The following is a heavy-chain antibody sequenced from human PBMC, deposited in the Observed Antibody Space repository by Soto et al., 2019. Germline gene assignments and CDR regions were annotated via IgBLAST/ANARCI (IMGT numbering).Heavy chain of an antibody. D-gene: IGHD4-17*01. J-gene: IGHJ4*02. Sequence: QVQLVESGGGVVPPGRSLRLSCAASGFSFTSYAFHWVRQTPGKGLEWVAMISYEGDIKYYTDSVKGRFTLSRDNSKNTIYLQMDSLSVEDTAVYYCTRARTVISLGYFDYWGQGTLVTVSS. V-gene: IGHV3-30-3*01. CDR3: TRARTVISLGYFDY. CDR2: ISYEGDIK. CDR1: GFSFTSYA.